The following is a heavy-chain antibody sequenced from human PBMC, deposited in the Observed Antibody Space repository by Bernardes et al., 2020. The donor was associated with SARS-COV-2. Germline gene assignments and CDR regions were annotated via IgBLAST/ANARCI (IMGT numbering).Heavy chain of an antibody. CDR2: INEDGSTT. V-gene: IGHV3-74*01. CDR1: GMTFSSFW. CDR3: ARDVVGREDF. Sequence: GGSLRLSCAASGMTFSSFWMHWVRQVPGKGLVWVSRINEDGSTTDYAESVKGRFTISRDNAKNTLFLHMSSLRAEDSAVYYCARDVVGREDFWGQGTLVTVSS. J-gene: IGHJ4*02. D-gene: IGHD1-26*01.